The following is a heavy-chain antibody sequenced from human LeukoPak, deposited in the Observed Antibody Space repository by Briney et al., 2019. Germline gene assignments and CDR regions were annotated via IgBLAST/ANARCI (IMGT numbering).Heavy chain of an antibody. CDR3: ATDDHCSRNICVGPNYYYGLAV. Sequence: PGGSLRLSCVASGFSFTHAWMTWVRQAPGTGREWVGRIKTNKQGGKTDIAEPVKGKFTISRDDSKNTLYLQINSLKTKDTAVDYCATDDHCSRNICVGPNYYYGLAVWGQGTTVTVSS. D-gene: IGHD2-2*01. V-gene: IGHV3-15*01. CDR1: GFSFTHAW. J-gene: IGHJ6*02. CDR2: IKTNKQGGKT.